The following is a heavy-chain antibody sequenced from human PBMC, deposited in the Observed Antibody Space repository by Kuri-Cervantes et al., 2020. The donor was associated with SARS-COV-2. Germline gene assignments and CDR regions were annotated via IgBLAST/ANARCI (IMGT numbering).Heavy chain of an antibody. CDR2: IYTGGTT. V-gene: IGHV4-4*07. CDR3: ARTSYGSALY. D-gene: IGHD3-10*01. J-gene: IGHJ4*02. CDR1: GASISSYY. Sequence: SETLSLTCNVSGASISSYYWSWIRQPAGKGLEWIGRIYTGGTTNYNPSLRSRVTMSADTSRNQLSLKVNSVTAADTAVYYCARTSYGSALYWGQGTLVTVSS.